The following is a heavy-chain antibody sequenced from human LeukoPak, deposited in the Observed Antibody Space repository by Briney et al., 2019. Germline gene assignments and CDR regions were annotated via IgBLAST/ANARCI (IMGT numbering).Heavy chain of an antibody. CDR3: AGGASVGATHFDY. J-gene: IGHJ4*02. Sequence: SETLSLTCTVSGGSISSYYWSWIRQPPGKGLEWIGYIYYSGSTNYNPSLKSRVTISVDTSKNQFSLKLSSVTAADTAVYYCAGGASVGATHFDYWGQGTLVIVSS. CDR1: GGSISSYY. CDR2: IYYSGST. V-gene: IGHV4-59*01. D-gene: IGHD1-26*01.